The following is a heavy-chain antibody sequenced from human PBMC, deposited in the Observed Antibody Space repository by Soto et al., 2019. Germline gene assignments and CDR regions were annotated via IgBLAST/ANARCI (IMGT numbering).Heavy chain of an antibody. V-gene: IGHV3-21*01. CDR3: ARSMDV. CDR2: ISSGSSYI. CDR1: GFTFRTYT. Sequence: EVQVVESGGGLVKPGGSLRLSCAASGFTFRTYTMNWVRQAPGKGLEWVSSISSGSSYIYYADSVKGRFTIARDNAKNSVYLQMNSLRAEDTAGYYCARSMDVWGQGTTLTVSS. J-gene: IGHJ6*02.